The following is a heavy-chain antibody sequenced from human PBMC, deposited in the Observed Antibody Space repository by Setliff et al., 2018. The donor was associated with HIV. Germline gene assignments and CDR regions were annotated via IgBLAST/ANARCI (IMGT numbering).Heavy chain of an antibody. CDR3: ARHPSGWYGDYFFDY. Sequence: ASVKVSCKASGYSFTDHYMHWVRQAPGQGLEWMGWINPRSGGTNYAQRLQDRVTMTTDTSTSTAYMDLRSLRSDDMAVYYCARHPSGWYGDYFFDYWGQGTLVTVSS. V-gene: IGHV1-2*02. CDR2: INPRSGGT. CDR1: GYSFTDHY. D-gene: IGHD4-17*01. J-gene: IGHJ4*02.